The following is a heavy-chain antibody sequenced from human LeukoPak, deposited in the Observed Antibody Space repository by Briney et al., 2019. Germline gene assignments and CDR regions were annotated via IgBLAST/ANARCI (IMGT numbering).Heavy chain of an antibody. J-gene: IGHJ3*02. V-gene: IGHV3-30*18. Sequence: GGSLRLSCAASGFTFSSYGMHWVRQAPGKGLEWVAVISYDGSNKYYADSVKGRFTISRDNSKNTLYLQMNSLRAEDTAVYYCAKPARTDAFDIWGQGTMITVSS. D-gene: IGHD1-14*01. CDR1: GFTFSSYG. CDR2: ISYDGSNK. CDR3: AKPARTDAFDI.